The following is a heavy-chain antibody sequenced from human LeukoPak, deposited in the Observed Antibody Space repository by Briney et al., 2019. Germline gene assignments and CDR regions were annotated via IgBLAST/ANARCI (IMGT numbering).Heavy chain of an antibody. D-gene: IGHD3-3*01. CDR3: VIGVVIPGMIGMDV. V-gene: IGHV1-8*01. Sequence: ASVKVSCKASGYTFTSYDINWVRQATGQGLEWMGWMNPNSGNTGYAQKFQGRVTMNRNTSISKAYMELSSLRSEDTAVYYCVIGVVIPGMIGMDVWGQGTTVTVSS. J-gene: IGHJ6*02. CDR1: GYTFTSYD. CDR2: MNPNSGNT.